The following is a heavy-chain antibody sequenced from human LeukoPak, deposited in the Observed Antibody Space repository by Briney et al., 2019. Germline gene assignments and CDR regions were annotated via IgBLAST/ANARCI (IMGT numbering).Heavy chain of an antibody. CDR2: LKKDGSEK. CDR1: GFNFSSYW. CDR3: ARDTYCGGDCYSGPLFDY. J-gene: IGHJ4*02. V-gene: IGHV3-7*01. Sequence: GGSPRLSCAASGFNFSSYWMSWVRQAPGKGLEWVANLKKDGSEKYYVDSVKGRFTISRDNAKNSLYLQMNSLRAEDTAVYYCARDTYCGGDCYSGPLFDYWGQGTLVTVSS. D-gene: IGHD2-21*02.